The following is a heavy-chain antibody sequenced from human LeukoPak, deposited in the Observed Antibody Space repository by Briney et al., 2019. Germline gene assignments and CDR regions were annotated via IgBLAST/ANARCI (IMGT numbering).Heavy chain of an antibody. D-gene: IGHD3-22*01. CDR1: GFTFSSYG. Sequence: QAGGSLRLSCAASGFTFSSYGMHWVRQAPGKGLEWAAFIRYDGSNKYYADSVKGRFTISRDNSKNTLYLQMNSLRAADTAVYYCAKDPTHCRVWDDYDSTVLSYWGQGTLVTVSS. J-gene: IGHJ4*02. V-gene: IGHV3-30*02. CDR3: AKDPTHCRVWDDYDSTVLSY. CDR2: IRYDGSNK.